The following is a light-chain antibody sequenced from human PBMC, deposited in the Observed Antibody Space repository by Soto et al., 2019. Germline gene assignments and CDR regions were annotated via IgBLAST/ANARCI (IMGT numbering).Light chain of an antibody. Sequence: QSVLAQPASVSGSLGQSITISCTGTSSDIGGYKYVSWYQQHPGKAPKLIIFEVSNRPSGVSDRFPGSNSGNTASLTISGLQAEDVADYYCTSYSRYRVLVFGGGTK. CDR2: EVS. CDR1: SSDIGGYKY. CDR3: TSYSRYRVLV. J-gene: IGLJ3*02. V-gene: IGLV2-14*01.